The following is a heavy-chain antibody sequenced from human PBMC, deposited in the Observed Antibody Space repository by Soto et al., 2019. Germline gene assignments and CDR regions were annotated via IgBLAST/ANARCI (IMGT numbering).Heavy chain of an antibody. CDR3: AKVRRYGDYVY. Sequence: SETLSLTCTVSGGSINTYYWSWIRQPPGKGLEWIGYVDYSGNSDSSPSLKSRVTISIDTSKKQVSLKLNSVTAADTAVYYCAKVRRYGDYVYWGQGTLVTVSS. CDR2: VDYSGNS. CDR1: GGSINTYY. J-gene: IGHJ4*02. D-gene: IGHD4-17*01. V-gene: IGHV4-59*01.